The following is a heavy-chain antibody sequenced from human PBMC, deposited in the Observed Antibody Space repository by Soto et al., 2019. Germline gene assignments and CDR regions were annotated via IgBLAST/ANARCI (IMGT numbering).Heavy chain of an antibody. CDR1: GVSFRDGSYY. V-gene: IGHV4-61*01. CDR3: AGYNWNYYFDP. J-gene: IGHJ5*02. Sequence: SETLSLTCTVSGVSFRDGSYYWAWLRQPPGKGLEWIGHIYHSGSTIYNPSLKSRVTISIDTSKGQFSLNLNSMTAADTAMYYCAGYNWNYYFDPWGQGTLVTVSS. D-gene: IGHD1-7*01. CDR2: IYHSGST.